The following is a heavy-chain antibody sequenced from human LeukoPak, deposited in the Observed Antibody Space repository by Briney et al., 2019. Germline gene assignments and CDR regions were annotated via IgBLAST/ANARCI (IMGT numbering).Heavy chain of an antibody. J-gene: IGHJ3*02. Sequence: GESLKISCKGSGYSFTSYWIVWVRQMPGKGLEWMGIIYPGDSDTRYSPSFQGQVTISADKSISTAYLQWSSLKASDTAMYYCASPAYSSSWYYDAFDIWGQGTMVTVSS. CDR3: ASPAYSSSWYYDAFDI. CDR1: GYSFTSYW. D-gene: IGHD6-13*01. V-gene: IGHV5-51*01. CDR2: IYPGDSDT.